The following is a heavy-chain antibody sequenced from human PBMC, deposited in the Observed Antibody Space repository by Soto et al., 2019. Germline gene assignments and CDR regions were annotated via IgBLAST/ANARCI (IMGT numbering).Heavy chain of an antibody. J-gene: IGHJ6*02. CDR3: AKAGHYDFWSGYTYYYYGMDV. CDR1: GFTFSSYA. D-gene: IGHD3-3*01. CDR2: ISGSGGST. V-gene: IGHV3-23*01. Sequence: EVQLLESGGGLVQPGGSLRLSCAASGFTFSSYAMSWVRQAPGKGLEWVSAISGSGGSTYYADSVKGRFTISRDNSKNTLYLQMNSLRAEDTAVYYCAKAGHYDFWSGYTYYYYGMDVWGQGTTVTVSS.